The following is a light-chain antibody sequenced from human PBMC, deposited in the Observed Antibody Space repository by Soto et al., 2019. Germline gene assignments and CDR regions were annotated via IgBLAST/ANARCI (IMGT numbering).Light chain of an antibody. CDR1: SSDVGGYKY. Sequence: QSSLAQPRSVSGSPGQSVTISCTGTSSDVGGYKYVSWYQQYPGTSPKVMIYDVNRRPSGVPDRFSGSKSGNTASLTISGLQAADEADYYCCSYAASTSFALVFGTGTKVTVL. J-gene: IGLJ1*01. CDR3: CSYAASTSFALV. CDR2: DVN. V-gene: IGLV2-11*01.